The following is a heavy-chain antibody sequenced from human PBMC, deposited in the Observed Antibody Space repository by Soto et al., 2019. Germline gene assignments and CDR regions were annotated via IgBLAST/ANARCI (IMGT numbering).Heavy chain of an antibody. V-gene: IGHV5-51*01. CDR3: ARESPGGAARRSAFDS. CDR2: IYGGDSDV. CDR1: GYDFSTFL. D-gene: IGHD3-10*01. Sequence: PGESLKISCQAPGYDFSTFLIVWVGQTPGQGLEWMGVIYGGDSDVTYSPSFQGQVTISVDKSINTAYLQWRRLKATDTDMYFCARESPGGAARRSAFDSWGQGTQVTVSS. J-gene: IGHJ4*02.